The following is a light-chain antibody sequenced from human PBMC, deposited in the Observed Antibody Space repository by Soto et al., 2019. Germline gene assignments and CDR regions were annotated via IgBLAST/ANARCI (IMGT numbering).Light chain of an antibody. V-gene: IGKV1-5*01. CDR2: DAS. Sequence: DIQMTQSPSTLSASVGDRVTITCRASQSISSWLACYQQKPGQAPKLLIYDASSLESGGPSRFSGSRSGTKFTLTIISLEDDDFAGYYCQQYNSYSPCTFGQGTKLEIK. J-gene: IGKJ2*02. CDR3: QQYNSYSPCT. CDR1: QSISSW.